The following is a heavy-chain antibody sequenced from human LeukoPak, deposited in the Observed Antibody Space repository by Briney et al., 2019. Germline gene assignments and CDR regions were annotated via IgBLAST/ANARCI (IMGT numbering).Heavy chain of an antibody. D-gene: IGHD6-13*01. J-gene: IGHJ4*02. CDR1: GYTFTSYD. V-gene: IGHV1-8*01. Sequence: ASVKVSCKASGYTFTSYDINWVRQATGQGLEWMGWMNPNSGNTGYAQKFQGRVTMTRDTSISTAYMELSRLRSDDTAVYYCARGAALYSSSWTEFDYWGQGTLVTVSS. CDR2: MNPNSGNT. CDR3: ARGAALYSSSWTEFDY.